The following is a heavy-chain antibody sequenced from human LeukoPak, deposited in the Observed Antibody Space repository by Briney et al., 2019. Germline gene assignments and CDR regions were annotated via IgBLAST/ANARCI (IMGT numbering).Heavy chain of an antibody. D-gene: IGHD3-10*01. J-gene: IGHJ6*02. CDR2: IYYSGST. CDR3: ARENGALDGMDV. CDR1: GGSFSGYY. V-gene: IGHV4-59*01. Sequence: KPSETLSLTCAVYGGSFSGYYWSWIRQPPGKGLEWIGYIYYSGSTNYNPSLKSRVTISVDTSKNQFSLKLSSVTAADTAVYYCARENGALDGMDVWGQGTTVTVSS.